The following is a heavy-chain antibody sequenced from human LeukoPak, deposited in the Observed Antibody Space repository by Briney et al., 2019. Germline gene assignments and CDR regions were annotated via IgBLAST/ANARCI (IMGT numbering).Heavy chain of an antibody. D-gene: IGHD1-26*01. V-gene: IGHV1-18*01. CDR1: GYTFTSYG. J-gene: IGHJ4*02. CDR3: ARVLLGALCSDY. Sequence: ASVKVSCKASGYTFTSYGISWVRQAPGQELEWMGWISAYNGNTNYAQKLQGRITMTTDTSTSTAYMELRSLRSDDTAVYYRARVLLGALCSDYWGQGTLVTVSS. CDR2: ISAYNGNT.